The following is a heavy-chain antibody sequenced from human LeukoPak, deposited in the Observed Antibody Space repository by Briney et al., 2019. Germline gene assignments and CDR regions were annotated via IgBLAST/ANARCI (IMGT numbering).Heavy chain of an antibody. CDR3: ASVGGYCSTTSCYVLYY. V-gene: IGHV3-23*01. CDR2: VSSGGDRT. Sequence: GGSLRLSCAAPGFTFSSYEMSWVRQAPGKGLQWVSAVSSGGDRTYYADSVKGRFTISRDNSKNTLYLQMNSLSADDTAVYYCASVGGYCSTTSCYVLYYWGQGALVTVSS. D-gene: IGHD2-2*01. CDR1: GFTFSSYE. J-gene: IGHJ4*02.